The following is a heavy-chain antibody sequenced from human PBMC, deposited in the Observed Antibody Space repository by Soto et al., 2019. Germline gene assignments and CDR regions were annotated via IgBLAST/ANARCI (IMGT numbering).Heavy chain of an antibody. CDR2: INHSGST. Sequence: PSETLSLTCAVSGGSFSGYYWSWIRQPPGKGLEWIGEINHSGSTNYNPSLKSRVTISVDTSKNQFFLKLSSVTAADTAVYYCARNPRYYYESKSLGYYYGMDVWGQGAMVTVSS. CDR1: GGSFSGYY. V-gene: IGHV4-34*01. D-gene: IGHD3-22*01. CDR3: ARNPRYYYESKSLGYYYGMDV. J-gene: IGHJ6*02.